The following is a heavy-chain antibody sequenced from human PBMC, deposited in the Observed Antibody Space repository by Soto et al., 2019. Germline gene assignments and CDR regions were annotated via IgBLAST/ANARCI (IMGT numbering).Heavy chain of an antibody. J-gene: IGHJ4*02. CDR2: ISSSSSYI. V-gene: IGHV3-21*01. CDR1: GFTFSSYS. CDR3: ARESGYSSGIDY. D-gene: IGHD6-19*01. Sequence: PGGSLRLSCEVFGFTFSSYSMNWVRQAPGKGLEWVSSISSSSSYIHYADSMKGRFTISRDNAKNSLYLQMNSLRDEDTAVYYCARESGYSSGIDYWGQGTLVTVSS.